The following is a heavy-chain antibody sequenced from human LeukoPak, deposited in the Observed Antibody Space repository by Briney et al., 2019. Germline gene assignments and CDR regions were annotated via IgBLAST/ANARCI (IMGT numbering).Heavy chain of an antibody. J-gene: IGHJ4*02. CDR3: AKRSCGGGSCNFDY. V-gene: IGHV3-23*01. D-gene: IGHD2-15*01. Sequence: GGSLRLSCAASGFTFSNYAMSWVRQATGKGREWVSAIGDSGSATNYAEFVKGRFTISRDNSKNTLYLQMNSLRAEDTAVYYCAKRSCGGGSCNFDYWGQGTLVTVSS. CDR1: GFTFSNYA. CDR2: IGDSGSAT.